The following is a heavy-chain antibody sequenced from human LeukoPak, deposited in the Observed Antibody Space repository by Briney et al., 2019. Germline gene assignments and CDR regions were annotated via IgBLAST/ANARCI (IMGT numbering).Heavy chain of an antibody. CDR3: AKDSGFYCSSTSCSDPDY. V-gene: IGHV3-30*02. Sequence: GGSRRLSCAASGFTFSSYGMHWVRQAPGKGLEWVAFIRYDGSNKYYADSVKGRFTISRDNSKNTLYLKMNSLRAEDTAVYYCAKDSGFYCSSTSCSDPDYWGQGTLVTVSS. D-gene: IGHD2-2*01. J-gene: IGHJ4*02. CDR1: GFTFSSYG. CDR2: IRYDGSNK.